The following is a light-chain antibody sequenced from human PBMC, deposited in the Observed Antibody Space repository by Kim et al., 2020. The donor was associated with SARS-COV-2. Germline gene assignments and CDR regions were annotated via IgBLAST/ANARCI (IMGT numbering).Light chain of an antibody. V-gene: IGKV3D-20*01. J-gene: IGKJ3*01. CDR2: DAS. CDR3: QHYGSSSFT. CDR1: QSVSSSY. Sequence: EIVLTQSPATLSLSPGERATLSCGASQSVSSSYLAWYQQKPGLAPRLLMYDASSRATGIPDRFSGSGSGTDFTLTISRVEPEDFAVYYCQHYGSSSFTFGPGTKVDIK.